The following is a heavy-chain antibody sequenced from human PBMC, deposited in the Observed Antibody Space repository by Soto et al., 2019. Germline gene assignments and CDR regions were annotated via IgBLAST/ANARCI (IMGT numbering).Heavy chain of an antibody. V-gene: IGHV1-18*01. D-gene: IGHD3-22*01. CDR2: ISGYNGNT. Sequence: QVQLVQSGAEVKKPGASVKVSCKASGYTFNTYAITWVRQAPGQGLEWMGWISGYNGNTNYAQTLQGRGTMTTDTSTSTAYLELRSLRSDDTAVYYCARTVEYDSIPYYYADSWGQGTLVTVSS. CDR3: ARTVEYDSIPYYYADS. J-gene: IGHJ5*01. CDR1: GYTFNTYA.